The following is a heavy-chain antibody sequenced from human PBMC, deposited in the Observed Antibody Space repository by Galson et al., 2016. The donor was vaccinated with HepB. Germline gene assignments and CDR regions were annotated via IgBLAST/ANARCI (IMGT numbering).Heavy chain of an antibody. J-gene: IGHJ4*02. Sequence: SLRLSCAASGFTFSNYAMSWVRQAPGKGLEWVSAISGGRNTYYTDSVKGRFTISRDNAKNTLYLQMNSLRAEDTAVYYCAREGGQWLERFDYWGQGTLVTVSS. CDR1: GFTFSNYA. CDR2: ISGGRNT. V-gene: IGHV3-23*01. D-gene: IGHD6-19*01. CDR3: AREGGQWLERFDY.